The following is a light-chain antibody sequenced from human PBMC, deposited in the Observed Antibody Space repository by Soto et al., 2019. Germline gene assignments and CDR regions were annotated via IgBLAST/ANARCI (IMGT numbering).Light chain of an antibody. CDR3: QQRSNWPRIT. CDR2: GAS. V-gene: IGKV3-11*01. CDR1: QSVNIY. Sequence: EIVMTQSPATLSVSPGERATLSCRASQSVNIYLAWYQQKPGQAPRLLIFGASYRATGIPARFSGSGSGTDFTLTISSLEPEDFAVYYCQQRSNWPRITFGQGTRLEIK. J-gene: IGKJ5*01.